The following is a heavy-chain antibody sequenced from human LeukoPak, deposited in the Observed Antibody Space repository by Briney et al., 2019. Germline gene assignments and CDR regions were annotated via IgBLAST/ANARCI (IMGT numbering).Heavy chain of an antibody. CDR2: IYYSGST. Sequence: SETLSLTCTVSGYSISGTYYWSWIRQPPGKGLECIGYIYYSGSTNYNPSLKSRVTISVDTSKNQFSLKLNSVTAADTAVYYCARGLQVGNTGYYFDYWGQGTLVTVSS. V-gene: IGHV4-61*01. D-gene: IGHD1-26*01. CDR1: GYSISGTYY. CDR3: ARGLQVGNTGYYFDY. J-gene: IGHJ4*02.